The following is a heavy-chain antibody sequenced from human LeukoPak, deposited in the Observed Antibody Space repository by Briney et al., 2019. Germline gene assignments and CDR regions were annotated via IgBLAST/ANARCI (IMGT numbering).Heavy chain of an antibody. CDR2: VSGDGGVT. D-gene: IGHD2-2*01. CDR3: AKGNNTISFNFDY. CDR1: GFTFRDFS. Sequence: GSLRLSCTVSGFTFRDFSMHWVRHAPGKGLQWVGLVSGDGGVTHYPDSVKGRFTISRDNNQNSLYLQMNSLTVEDSAFYYCAKGNNTISFNFDYWGQGTLVTVSS. J-gene: IGHJ4*02. V-gene: IGHV3-43*02.